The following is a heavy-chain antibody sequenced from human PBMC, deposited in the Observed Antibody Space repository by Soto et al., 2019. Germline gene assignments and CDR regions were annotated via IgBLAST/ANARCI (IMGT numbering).Heavy chain of an antibody. Sequence: EVQLLESGGGLGQPGGSLRLSCAASGFTFSSYAMSWVRQAPGKGLEWVSVISGSGGSTYYADSVKGRFTISRDNSKNTLYLKMNSLRVEDTAVYYCASTPRDITMVRGVVIGDYWGQGTLVIVSS. CDR2: ISGSGGST. D-gene: IGHD3-10*01. J-gene: IGHJ4*02. V-gene: IGHV3-23*01. CDR1: GFTFSSYA. CDR3: ASTPRDITMVRGVVIGDY.